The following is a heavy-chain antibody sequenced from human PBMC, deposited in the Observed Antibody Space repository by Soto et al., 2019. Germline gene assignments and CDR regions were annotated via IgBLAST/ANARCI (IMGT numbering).Heavy chain of an antibody. Sequence: SQTLSRTCAVYAASLSHNYSNWLRPPPEKGREWIGEINHIRKTNYNPSLRSRLTISIDTSKNQLSQNLRSLQAAATAVYDRARGRGDVDAWGQGTRVTVA. CDR2: INHIRKT. D-gene: IGHD2-21*01. V-gene: IGHV4-34*01. CDR1: AASLSHNY. J-gene: IGHJ5*02. CDR3: ARGRGDVDA.